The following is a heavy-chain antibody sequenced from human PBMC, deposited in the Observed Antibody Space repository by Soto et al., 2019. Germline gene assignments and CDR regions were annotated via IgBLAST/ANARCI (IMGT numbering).Heavy chain of an antibody. D-gene: IGHD4-4*01. CDR2: IDAEDGET. CDR1: GYTLTELS. CDR3: ARGYSSFDY. Sequence: GASVKVSCKVSGYTLTELSMHWVRQAPGKRLEWMGGIDAEDGETNYAQKFQGRVTMTGDTSASTAYMELSSLRSEDTAVYYCARGYSSFDYWGQGTLVTVSS. V-gene: IGHV1-24*01. J-gene: IGHJ4*02.